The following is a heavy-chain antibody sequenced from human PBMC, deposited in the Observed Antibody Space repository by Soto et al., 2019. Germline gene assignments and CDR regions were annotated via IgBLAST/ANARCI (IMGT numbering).Heavy chain of an antibody. J-gene: IGHJ5*02. Sequence: GGSLRLSCAASGFTFSSYAMSWVRQAPGKGLEWVSAISGSGGSTYYADSVKGRFTISRDNSKNTLYLQMNILRAEYTAVYYCAKDPGGYCSSTSCSFSWFDPWGQGPLVTVSS. CDR2: ISGSGGST. D-gene: IGHD2-2*01. CDR3: AKDPGGYCSSTSCSFSWFDP. CDR1: GFTFSSYA. V-gene: IGHV3-23*01.